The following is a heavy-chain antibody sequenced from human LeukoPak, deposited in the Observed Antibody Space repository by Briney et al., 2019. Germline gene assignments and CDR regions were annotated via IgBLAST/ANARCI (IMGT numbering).Heavy chain of an antibody. CDR3: ARSITMVRGVIGY. CDR2: IYYSGST. V-gene: IGHV4-39*07. CDR1: GGSISSSSYY. Sequence: PSETLSLTCTVSGGSISSSSYYWGWIRQPPGKGLEWIGSIYYSGSTYYNPSLKSRVTISVDTSKNQFSLKLSSVTAADTAVYYCARSITMVRGVIGYWGQGTLVTVSS. J-gene: IGHJ4*02. D-gene: IGHD3-10*01.